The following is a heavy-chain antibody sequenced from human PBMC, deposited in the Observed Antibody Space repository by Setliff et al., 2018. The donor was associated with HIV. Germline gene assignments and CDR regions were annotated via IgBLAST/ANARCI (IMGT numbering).Heavy chain of an antibody. J-gene: IGHJ4*02. V-gene: IGHV4-34*01. Sequence: SETLSLTCAVYGGSFSGYYWSWIRQPPGKGLEWIGEINHSGSTNYNPSLKSRVTISVDTSKNQFSLKLTSVTAADTAVYYCARGVRDNSGWSSYYFDYWGQGTLVTVSS. D-gene: IGHD6-19*01. CDR2: INHSGST. CDR1: GGSFSGYY. CDR3: ARGVRDNSGWSSYYFDY.